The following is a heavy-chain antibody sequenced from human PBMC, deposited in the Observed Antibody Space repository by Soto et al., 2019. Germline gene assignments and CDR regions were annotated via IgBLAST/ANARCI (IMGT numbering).Heavy chain of an antibody. Sequence: GGSLRLSCAASGITSSSYAMNWVRQAPGKGLEWVSAISGSGGSTYYADSVKGRFTISRDNSKNTLYLQMNSLRAEDTAGYYCAKEGRSWSFDYWGQGTLVTVSS. J-gene: IGHJ4*02. CDR1: GITSSSYA. CDR3: AKEGRSWSFDY. V-gene: IGHV3-23*01. CDR2: ISGSGGST. D-gene: IGHD6-19*01.